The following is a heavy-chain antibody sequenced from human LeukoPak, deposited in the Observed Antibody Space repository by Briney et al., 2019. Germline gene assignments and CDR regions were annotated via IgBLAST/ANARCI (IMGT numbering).Heavy chain of an antibody. Sequence: GGSLRLSCAASGFTFSIYWMSWVRQAPGKGLEWVANIMQDGSEKYYVDSVKGRFSISRDNAKNSLYLQMNSLRAEDTAVYYCAKAGRYFDSPVDYWGQGTLVTVSS. J-gene: IGHJ4*02. CDR1: GFTFSIYW. CDR2: IMQDGSEK. V-gene: IGHV3-7*03. D-gene: IGHD3-9*01. CDR3: AKAGRYFDSPVDY.